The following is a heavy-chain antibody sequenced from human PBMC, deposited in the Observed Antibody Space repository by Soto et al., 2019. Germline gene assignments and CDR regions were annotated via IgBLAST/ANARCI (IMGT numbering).Heavy chain of an antibody. CDR2: INHSGSP. D-gene: IGHD3-3*01. Sequence: SETLSLTCAVYGGSFSGYYWSWIRQPPGKGLEWIGEINHSGSPNYNPSLKSRVTISVDTSKNQFSLKLSSVTAADTAVYYCARGARITIFGVVISRGANWFDPWGQGTLVTVSS. CDR3: ARGARITIFGVVISRGANWFDP. V-gene: IGHV4-34*01. CDR1: GGSFSGYY. J-gene: IGHJ5*02.